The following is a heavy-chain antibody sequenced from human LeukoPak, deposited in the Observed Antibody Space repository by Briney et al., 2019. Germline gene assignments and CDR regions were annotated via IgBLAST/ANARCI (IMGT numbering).Heavy chain of an antibody. D-gene: IGHD3-9*01. Sequence: ASVKVSCKASGYTFTSYGISWVRQATGQGLEWMGWMNPNSGNTGYAQKFQGRVTMTRNTSISTAYMELSSLRSEDTAVYYCARGPTFVRYFDWLLWAGGDSTFDPWGQGTLVTVSS. CDR1: GYTFTSYG. CDR3: ARGPTFVRYFDWLLWAGGDSTFDP. J-gene: IGHJ5*02. V-gene: IGHV1-8*02. CDR2: MNPNSGNT.